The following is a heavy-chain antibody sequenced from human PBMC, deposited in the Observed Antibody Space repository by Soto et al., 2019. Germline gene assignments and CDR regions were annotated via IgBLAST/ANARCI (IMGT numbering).Heavy chain of an antibody. J-gene: IGHJ6*02. CDR2: ISFDGRNT. D-gene: IGHD6-25*01. CDR1: GFTFNNYG. V-gene: IGHV3-30*03. Sequence: GGSLRLSCAASGFTFNNYGMHWVRQAPGKGLEWVVVISFDGRNTYYADSVKGRFTISRDNAKNSLYLQMNSLRAEDTAVYYCARMGSQRYYYYGMDVWGQGTTVTVS. CDR3: ARMGSQRYYYYGMDV.